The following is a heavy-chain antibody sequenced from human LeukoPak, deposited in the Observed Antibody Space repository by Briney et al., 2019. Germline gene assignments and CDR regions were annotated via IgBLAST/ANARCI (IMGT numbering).Heavy chain of an antibody. V-gene: IGHV4-34*01. CDR3: ARGGNIIVVLAAMWYSI. Sequence: PSETLSLTCAVYGRSFSGYYWSWIRQPPGKGLEWIGEINHSGSTNYNPSLKSRVTISVHTSKNQFSLTLSSVTAADTAVYYCARGGNIIVVLAAMWYSIWGQGTLVTVSS. CDR1: GRSFSGYY. CDR2: INHSGST. J-gene: IGHJ4*02. D-gene: IGHD2-2*01.